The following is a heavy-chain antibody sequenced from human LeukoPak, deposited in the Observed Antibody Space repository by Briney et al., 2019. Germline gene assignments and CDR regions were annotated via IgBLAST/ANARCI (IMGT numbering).Heavy chain of an antibody. CDR1: ACSISSSSYY. Sequence: PSETLSLTCTVSACSISSSSYYWGWLRHPPGRGREGIGSIYDSGSTYNNPSRKSRVTISVTTSKHQFSLKLRSVTAADTAVYYGARQPHGDYGDYWGQGNLVTVSS. D-gene: IGHD4-17*01. CDR3: ARQPHGDYGDY. CDR2: IYDSGST. V-gene: IGHV4-39*01. J-gene: IGHJ4*02.